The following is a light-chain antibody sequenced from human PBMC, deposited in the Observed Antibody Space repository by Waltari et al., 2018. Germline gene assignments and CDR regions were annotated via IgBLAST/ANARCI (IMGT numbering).Light chain of an antibody. Sequence: DIQMTQYPSTLAASVGDKVTITCRASQSVANRVAWYRQKPGEAPKVRINQASTLETGVPSRFSGSGSGTEFTLTISRLQPDDFARYYCQQHNNSWTFGQGTTVEVK. CDR3: QQHNNSWT. CDR2: QAS. J-gene: IGKJ1*01. CDR1: QSVANR. V-gene: IGKV1-5*03.